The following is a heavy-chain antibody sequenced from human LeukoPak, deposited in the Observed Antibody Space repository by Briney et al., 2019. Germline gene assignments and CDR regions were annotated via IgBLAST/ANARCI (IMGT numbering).Heavy chain of an antibody. Sequence: SETLSLTCAVYGGSFSGYYWSWICQPPGKGLEWIGEINHSGSTNYNPSLKSRVTISVDTSKNQFSLKLSSVTAADTAVYYCARGDLVVVPASSSLIFDYWGQGTLVTVSS. D-gene: IGHD2-2*01. CDR1: GGSFSGYY. CDR3: ARGDLVVVPASSSLIFDY. J-gene: IGHJ4*02. V-gene: IGHV4-34*01. CDR2: INHSGST.